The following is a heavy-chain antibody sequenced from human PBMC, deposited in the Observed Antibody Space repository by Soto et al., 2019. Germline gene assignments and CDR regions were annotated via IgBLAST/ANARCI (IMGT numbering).Heavy chain of an antibody. V-gene: IGHV3-23*01. D-gene: IGHD2-21*01. CDR3: AKYQGPSPYCGGDCYGDAFDI. CDR1: GFTFSSYA. CDR2: ISGSGGST. J-gene: IGHJ3*02. Sequence: GGSLRLSCAASGFTFSSYAMSWVRQAPGKGLEWVSAISGSGGSTYYADSVKGRFTISRDNSKNTLYLQMNSLRAEDTAVYYCAKYQGPSPYCGGDCYGDAFDIWGQGTMVTV.